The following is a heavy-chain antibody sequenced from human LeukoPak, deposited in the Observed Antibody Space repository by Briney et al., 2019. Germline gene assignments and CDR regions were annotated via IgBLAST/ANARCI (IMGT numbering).Heavy chain of an antibody. CDR3: ARVGAYCTSTSCLDY. V-gene: IGHV1-18*01. CDR1: GYTFTNYG. CDR2: ISAYNGNT. D-gene: IGHD2-2*01. Sequence: ASVKVSCKASGYTFTNYGISWARQAPGQGLEWMGWISAYNGNTNYAQKLQGRVTMTTDTSTSTAYMELRSLTSDDTAVYYCARVGAYCTSTSCLDYWGQGTLVTVSS. J-gene: IGHJ4*02.